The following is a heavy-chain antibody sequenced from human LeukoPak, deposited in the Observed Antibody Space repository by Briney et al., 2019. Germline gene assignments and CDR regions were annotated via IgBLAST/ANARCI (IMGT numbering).Heavy chain of an antibody. J-gene: IGHJ4*02. CDR3: ARGDCSSTSCHFDY. D-gene: IGHD2-2*01. Sequence: SETLSLTCTVSGGSISSYYWSWIRQPAGKGLEWIGRIYTSGSTNYNPSLKSRVTMSVDTSENQFSLKLSSVTAADTAVYYCARGDCSSTSCHFDYWGQGTLVTVSS. CDR1: GGSISSYY. CDR2: IYTSGST. V-gene: IGHV4-4*07.